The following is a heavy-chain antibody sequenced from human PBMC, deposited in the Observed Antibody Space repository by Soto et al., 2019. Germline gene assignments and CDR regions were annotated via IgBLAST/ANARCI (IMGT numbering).Heavy chain of an antibody. J-gene: IGHJ4*02. D-gene: IGHD6-19*01. CDR1: GFTFSVYS. V-gene: IGHV3-48*02. Sequence: EVQLVESGGDLVQRGGSLRLSCVASGFTFSVYSMNWVRQAPGQGLEWFSYITSDTKTIKYADSVKGRLTISRDNAKNSVYLQMNSLRDEDTAVYYCARSVEGHFDYWGQGTVVTVSS. CDR3: ARSVEGHFDY. CDR2: ITSDTKTI.